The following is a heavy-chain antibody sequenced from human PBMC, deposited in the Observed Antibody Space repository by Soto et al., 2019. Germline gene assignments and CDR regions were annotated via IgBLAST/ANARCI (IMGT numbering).Heavy chain of an antibody. CDR1: GGSISSSSYY. D-gene: IGHD3-3*01. J-gene: IGHJ6*02. CDR2: IYYSGST. CDR3: ARHLTSGQDFWSGYSFYCGMDV. V-gene: IGHV4-39*01. Sequence: SETLSLTCTVSGGSISSSSYYWGWIRQPPGKGLEWIGSIYYSGSTYYNPSLKSRVTISVDTSKNQFSLKLSSVTAADTAVYYCARHLTSGQDFWSGYSFYCGMDVWGQGTTVTVSS.